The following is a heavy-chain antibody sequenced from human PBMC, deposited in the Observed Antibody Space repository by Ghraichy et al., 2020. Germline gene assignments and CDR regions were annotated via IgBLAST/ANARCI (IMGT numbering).Heavy chain of an antibody. CDR3: ARVGSPSRYYYGSGNGMDV. CDR2: INHSGST. Sequence: SETLSLTCAVYGGSFSGYYWSWIRQPPGKGLEWIGEINHSGSTNYNPSLKSRVTISVDTSKNQFSLKLSSVTAADTAVYYCARVGSPSRYYYGSGNGMDVWGQGTTVTVSS. D-gene: IGHD3-10*01. V-gene: IGHV4-34*01. CDR1: GGSFSGYY. J-gene: IGHJ6*02.